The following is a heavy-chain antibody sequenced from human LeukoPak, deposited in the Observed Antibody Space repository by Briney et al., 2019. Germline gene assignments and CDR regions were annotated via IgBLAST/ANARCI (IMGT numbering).Heavy chain of an antibody. J-gene: IGHJ6*03. CDR2: IYTSGST. Sequence: SQTLSLTCTVSGGSISSGSYYWSWIRQPAGKGLEWIGRIYTSGSTNYNPSLKSRVTISVDTSKNRFSLKLSSVTAADTAVYYCARDYQFWSGYLHYYYYYMNVWGKGTTVTVSS. V-gene: IGHV4-61*02. CDR3: ARDYQFWSGYLHYYYYYMNV. D-gene: IGHD3-3*01. CDR1: GGSISSGSYY.